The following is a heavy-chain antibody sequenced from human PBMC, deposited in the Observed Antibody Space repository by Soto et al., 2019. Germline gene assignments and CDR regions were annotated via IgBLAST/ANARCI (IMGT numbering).Heavy chain of an antibody. Sequence: GGSLRLSCAASGFTFSSYSMNWVRQAPGKGLEWVSYISSSSSTIYYADSVKGRFTISRDNAKNSLYLQMNSLRAEDTAVYYCASPPIAAKYYYYMDVWGKGTTVTVSS. CDR3: ASPPIAAKYYYYMDV. D-gene: IGHD6-6*01. CDR2: ISSSSSTI. V-gene: IGHV3-48*01. J-gene: IGHJ6*03. CDR1: GFTFSSYS.